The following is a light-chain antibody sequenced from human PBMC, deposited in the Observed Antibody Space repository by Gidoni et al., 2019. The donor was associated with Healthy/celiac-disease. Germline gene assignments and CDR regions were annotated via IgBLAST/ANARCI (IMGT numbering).Light chain of an antibody. CDR3: QQYYSTLT. J-gene: IGKJ4*01. V-gene: IGKV4-1*01. CDR1: QSVLYSSNNKHY. Sequence: DIVMTQSPDSLAVSLGERATINCKSSQSVLYSSNNKHYLAWYQQKPGQPPKLLIYWASTRESGVPDRFSGSGSGTDFTLTISSLQAEDVAVYYCQQYYSTLTFGGXTKVEIK. CDR2: WAS.